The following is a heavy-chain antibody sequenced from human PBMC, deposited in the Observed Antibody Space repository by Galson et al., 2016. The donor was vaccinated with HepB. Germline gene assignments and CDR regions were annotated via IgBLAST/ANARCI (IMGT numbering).Heavy chain of an antibody. D-gene: IGHD3-16*01. CDR2: ITSSSDYI. CDR3: AREMHYDDVWGSYPSPDYYGMGV. J-gene: IGHJ6*02. Sequence: SLRLSCAASGFTFSGYSMNWVRQAPGKGLEWVSSITSSSDYIYYADSVKGRFTLSRDNAKKSVSLHMNSLRAEDTAVYYCAREMHYDDVWGSYPSPDYYGMGVWGQGTTVTVSS. CDR1: GFTFSGYS. V-gene: IGHV3-21*01.